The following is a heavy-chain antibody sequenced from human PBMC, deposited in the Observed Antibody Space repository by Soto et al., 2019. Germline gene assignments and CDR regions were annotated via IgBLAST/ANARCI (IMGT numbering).Heavy chain of an antibody. CDR3: ARHTPAISISDH. Sequence: SETLSLTCTFSGFSISSSSYYWGWIRQPPGKGLEWIGSIYYSGSTYYNPSLKSRVTISVDTSKNQFSLKLSSVTAADTAVYYCARHTPAISISDHWGQGTLVTVS. CDR2: IYYSGST. CDR1: GFSISSSSYY. D-gene: IGHD2-15*01. J-gene: IGHJ4*02. V-gene: IGHV4-39*01.